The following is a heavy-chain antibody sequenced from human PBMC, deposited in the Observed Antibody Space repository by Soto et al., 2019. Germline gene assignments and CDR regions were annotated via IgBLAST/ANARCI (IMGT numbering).Heavy chain of an antibody. V-gene: IGHV4-31*03. CDR1: GVSISSGGYY. J-gene: IGHJ4*02. CDR2: IYYSGST. CDR3: ARVLVGATEQYYFDY. Sequence: SETLSLTCTVSGVSISSGGYYWSWIRQHPGKGLEWIGYIYYSGSTYYNPSLKSRVTISVDTSKNQFSLKLSSVTAADTAVYYCARVLVGATEQYYFDYWGQGTLVTVSS. D-gene: IGHD1-26*01.